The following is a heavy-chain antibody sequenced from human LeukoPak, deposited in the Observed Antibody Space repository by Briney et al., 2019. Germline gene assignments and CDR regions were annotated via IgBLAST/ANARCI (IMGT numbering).Heavy chain of an antibody. V-gene: IGHV3-13*01. CDR3: ARGSRYGSSIPDY. CDR2: IGTAGDT. Sequence: GGSLRLSCAASGFTFSSYDMHWVRQATGKGLEWVSAIGTAGDTYYPGSVKGRFTISRENAKNSLYLQMNSLRAGDTAVYYCARGSRYGSSIPDYWGQGTLVTVSS. J-gene: IGHJ4*02. D-gene: IGHD6-6*01. CDR1: GFTFSSYD.